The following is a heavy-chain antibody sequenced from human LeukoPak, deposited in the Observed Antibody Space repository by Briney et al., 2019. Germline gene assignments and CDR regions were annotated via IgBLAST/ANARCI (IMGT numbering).Heavy chain of an antibody. CDR1: GFTFSSYA. CDR3: AKGDHYYDSSGYYPLRAFDI. V-gene: IGHV3-23*01. D-gene: IGHD3-22*01. CDR2: ISGSGGST. J-gene: IGHJ3*02. Sequence: PGGSLRLSCAASGFTFSSYAMSWVRQAPGKGLEWVSAISGSGGSTYYADSVKGRFTISRDNSKNTLYLQMNSLRAEDTAVYYCAKGDHYYDSSGYYPLRAFDIWGQGTMVTVSS.